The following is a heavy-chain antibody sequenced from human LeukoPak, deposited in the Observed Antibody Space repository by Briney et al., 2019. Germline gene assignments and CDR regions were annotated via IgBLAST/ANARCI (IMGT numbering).Heavy chain of an antibody. CDR3: ARRSWRDNAFDI. CDR1: GGSISSSSYY. Sequence: PSETLSLTCTVSGGSISSSSYYWGWIRQPPGKGLEWIGSIYYSGSTYYNPSLKSRVTISVDTSKNQFSLKLSPVTAADTAVYYCARRSWRDNAFDIWGQGTMVTVSS. D-gene: IGHD3-3*01. J-gene: IGHJ3*02. V-gene: IGHV4-39*01. CDR2: IYYSGST.